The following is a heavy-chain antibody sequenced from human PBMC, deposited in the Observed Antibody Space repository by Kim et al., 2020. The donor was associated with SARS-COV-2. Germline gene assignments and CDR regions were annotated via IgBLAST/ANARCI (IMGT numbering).Heavy chain of an antibody. CDR3: AKPFYYDSSGYY. Sequence: YSADSVKGRFTISRDNSKNTLYLQMNSLRAEDTAVYYCAKPFYYDSSGYYWGQGTLVTVSS. V-gene: IGHV3-23*01. D-gene: IGHD3-22*01. J-gene: IGHJ4*02.